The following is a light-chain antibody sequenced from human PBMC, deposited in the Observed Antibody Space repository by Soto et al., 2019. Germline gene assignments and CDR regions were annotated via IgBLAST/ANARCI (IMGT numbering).Light chain of an antibody. CDR2: EVS. J-gene: IGLJ1*01. V-gene: IGLV2-14*01. CDR3: SSYTSSSTRV. Sequence: QSVLTQPASVSGSPGQSITISCTGTSSDVGGYTYVSWYQQHPGKAPKLMIFEVSNRPSGVSHRFSGSKSGNTASLTISGLQAEDEADYYCSSYTSSSTRVFGTGTKVTVL. CDR1: SSDVGGYTY.